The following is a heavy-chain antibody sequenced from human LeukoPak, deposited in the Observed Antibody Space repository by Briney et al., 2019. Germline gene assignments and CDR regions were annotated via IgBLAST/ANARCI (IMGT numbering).Heavy chain of an antibody. Sequence: PGGSLRLSCAVAGFAFRDYAMRWVRQAPGKGLEWVSVISGSGATTHYTDSVKGRFTVSRDNYKNTVSLQMNRLRAEDTAVYYCATDYYDRSGDYTVDHWGQGTLVTVSS. V-gene: IGHV3-23*01. CDR1: GFAFRDYA. CDR2: ISGSGATT. D-gene: IGHD3-22*01. CDR3: ATDYYDRSGDYTVDH. J-gene: IGHJ1*01.